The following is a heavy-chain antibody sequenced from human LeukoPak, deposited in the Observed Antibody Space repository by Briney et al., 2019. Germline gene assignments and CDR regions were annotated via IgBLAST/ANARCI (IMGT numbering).Heavy chain of an antibody. J-gene: IGHJ4*02. CDR2: TWHDASKK. CDR3: ARDPASAWAA. CDR1: GFTFSSYG. Sequence: GRSLRLSCEASGFTFSSYGMHWVRQAPGKGLEWVAVTWHDASKKYYADSVKGRFTISRDNSKNTLFLQLNSLRAEDTAVYYCARDPASAWAAWGQGTLVTVSS. D-gene: IGHD2-2*01. V-gene: IGHV3-33*01.